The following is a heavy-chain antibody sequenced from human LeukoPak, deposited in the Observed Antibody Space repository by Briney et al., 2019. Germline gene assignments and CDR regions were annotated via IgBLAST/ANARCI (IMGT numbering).Heavy chain of an antibody. Sequence: GGSLRLSCAASEFSVGSNYMTWVRQAPGKGLEWVSLIYSGGSTYYADSVKGRFTISRDNSKNTLYLQMNSLKAEDTAVYYCARAPAHYYDSSDHYYVGESYFDYWGQGTLVTVSS. CDR3: ARAPAHYYDSSDHYYVGESYFDY. CDR1: EFSVGSNY. V-gene: IGHV3-66*01. CDR2: IYSGGST. J-gene: IGHJ4*02. D-gene: IGHD3-22*01.